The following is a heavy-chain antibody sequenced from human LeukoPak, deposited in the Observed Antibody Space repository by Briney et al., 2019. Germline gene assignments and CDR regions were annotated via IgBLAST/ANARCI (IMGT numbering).Heavy chain of an antibody. Sequence: SETLSLTCTVSGGSISSSSYYWGWIRQPPGKGPEWIGSIYYSGSTYYNPSLKSRVTISVDTSKNQFSLKLSSVTAADTAVYYCARHEYYYDSSGYPNYDYWGQGTLVTVSS. CDR1: GGSISSSSYY. CDR3: ARHEYYYDSSGYPNYDY. V-gene: IGHV4-39*01. CDR2: IYYSGST. J-gene: IGHJ4*02. D-gene: IGHD3-22*01.